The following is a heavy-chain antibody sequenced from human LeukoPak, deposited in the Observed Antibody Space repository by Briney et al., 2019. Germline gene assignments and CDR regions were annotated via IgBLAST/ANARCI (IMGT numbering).Heavy chain of an antibody. Sequence: GGSLRLSCAASGFTLSSYEMNWVRQAPGRGLEWVSYISSSGRTIYYADSVKGRFTISRENAKNSLYLQMNSLRAEDTAVYYCARALYCSSTSCLTSAFDIWGQGTMVTVSS. D-gene: IGHD2-2*01. CDR3: ARALYCSSTSCLTSAFDI. V-gene: IGHV3-48*03. CDR1: GFTLSSYE. CDR2: ISSSGRTI. J-gene: IGHJ3*02.